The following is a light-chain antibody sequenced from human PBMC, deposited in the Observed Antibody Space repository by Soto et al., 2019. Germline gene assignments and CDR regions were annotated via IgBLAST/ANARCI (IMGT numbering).Light chain of an antibody. CDR1: SSDVGNYNY. Sequence: QSALTQPAYVSGSPGQSITISCTGTSSDVGNYNYVSWYQQRPGKAPKLMIYDVSDRPSGVSGRFSGAKSGNTASLTISGLQAEDEAHYYCSSYIGTNTLVVFGGGTQLTVL. V-gene: IGLV2-14*01. CDR3: SSYIGTNTLVV. CDR2: DVS. J-gene: IGLJ2*01.